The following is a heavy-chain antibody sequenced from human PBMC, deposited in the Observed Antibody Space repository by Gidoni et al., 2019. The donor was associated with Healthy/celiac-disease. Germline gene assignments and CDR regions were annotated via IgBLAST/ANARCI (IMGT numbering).Heavy chain of an antibody. V-gene: IGHV3-43*02. J-gene: IGHJ3*02. D-gene: IGHD5-12*01. Sequence: EVQLVESGGGVVQPGGSLVLSCAASGFTFDDYAMHWVRQAPGKGLEWVSLISGDGGSTYYADSVKGRFTISRDNSKNSLYLQMNSLRTEDTALYYCAKDQGDGYNLDAFDIWGQGTMVTVSS. CDR3: AKDQGDGYNLDAFDI. CDR1: GFTFDDYA. CDR2: ISGDGGST.